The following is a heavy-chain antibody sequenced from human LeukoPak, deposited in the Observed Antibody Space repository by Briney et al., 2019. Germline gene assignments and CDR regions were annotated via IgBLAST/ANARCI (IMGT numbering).Heavy chain of an antibody. J-gene: IGHJ6*04. Sequence: RESGPALVKPTQTLTLTCTFSGFSLSTGGMCVSWIRPPPGKALEWLALIDWDDDKYYSPSLKTRLTISKDSSKNQVVLTMTNMDPVDTATYYCARMGRPTKWFGDTMHYYGMDVWGKGTTVTVSS. CDR2: IDWDDDK. D-gene: IGHD3-10*01. CDR1: GFSLSTGGMC. CDR3: ARMGRPTKWFGDTMHYYGMDV. V-gene: IGHV2-70*01.